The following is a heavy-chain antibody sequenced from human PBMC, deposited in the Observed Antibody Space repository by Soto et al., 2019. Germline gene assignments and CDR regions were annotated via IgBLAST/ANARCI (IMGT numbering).Heavy chain of an antibody. CDR1: GFTFSSYA. D-gene: IGHD3-22*01. CDR3: AKDFGLGYSDSDAFDI. V-gene: IGHV3-23*01. J-gene: IGHJ3*02. CDR2: ISGSGGST. Sequence: EVQLLESGGGLVQPGRSLRLSCAASGFTFSSYAMSWVRQAPGKGLEWVSAISGSGGSTYYADSVKGRFTISRDNSKNTLYLQMNSLRAEDTAVYYCAKDFGLGYSDSDAFDIWGQGTMVTVSS.